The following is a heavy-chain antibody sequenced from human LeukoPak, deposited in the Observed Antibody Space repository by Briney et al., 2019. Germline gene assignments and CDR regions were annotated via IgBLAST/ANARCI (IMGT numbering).Heavy chain of an antibody. CDR1: GGSFSGYY. J-gene: IGHJ4*02. V-gene: IGHV4-34*01. Sequence: PSETLSLTCAVYGGSFSGYYWSWIRQPPGKGLEWIGEINHSGSTNYNPSLKSRVTISVDTSKIQFSLKLSSVTAADTAVYYCARLFSRYSSGWYAVGVDYWGQGTLVTVSS. D-gene: IGHD6-19*01. CDR2: INHSGST. CDR3: ARLFSRYSSGWYAVGVDY.